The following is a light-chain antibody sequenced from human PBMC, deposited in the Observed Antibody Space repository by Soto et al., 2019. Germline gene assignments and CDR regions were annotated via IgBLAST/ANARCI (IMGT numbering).Light chain of an antibody. CDR3: PKHGQWPIL. CDR1: QIVNSN. Sequence: EIGTTQSPATLSVSPVERATLSCIASQIVNSNYLAWYQHKPGQAPRLLIYGISKRATDIPDRFSGSGSGTEFTLTIRSLQPDHFATSYCPKHGQWPILFGQGTRVDIK. J-gene: IGKJ1*01. CDR2: GIS. V-gene: IGKV3D-15*01.